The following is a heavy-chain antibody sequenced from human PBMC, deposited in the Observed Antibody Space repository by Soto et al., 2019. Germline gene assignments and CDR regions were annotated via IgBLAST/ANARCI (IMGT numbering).Heavy chain of an antibody. D-gene: IGHD7-27*01. Sequence: SETLSLTCTVSGGSISSYYWSWIRQPPGKGLEWIGYIYYSGSTNYNPSLKSRVTISVDTSKNQFSLKLSSVTAADTAVYYCARLGTSDAFDIWGQGTMVTVSS. V-gene: IGHV4-59*08. J-gene: IGHJ3*02. CDR1: GGSISSYY. CDR3: ARLGTSDAFDI. CDR2: IYYSGST.